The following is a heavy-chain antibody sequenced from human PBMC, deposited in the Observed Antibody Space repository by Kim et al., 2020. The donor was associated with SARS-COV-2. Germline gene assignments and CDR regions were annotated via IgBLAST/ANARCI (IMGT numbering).Heavy chain of an antibody. V-gene: IGHV3-9*01. CDR3: AKDIGLVSYYYYYGMDV. D-gene: IGHD6-19*01. CDR2: ISWNSGSI. CDR1: GFTFDDYA. Sequence: GGSLRLSCAASGFTFDDYAMHWVRQAPGKGLEWVSGISWNSGSIGYADSVKGRFTISRDNAKNSLYLQMNSLRAEDTALYYCAKDIGLVSYYYYYGMDVWGQGTTVTVSS. J-gene: IGHJ6*02.